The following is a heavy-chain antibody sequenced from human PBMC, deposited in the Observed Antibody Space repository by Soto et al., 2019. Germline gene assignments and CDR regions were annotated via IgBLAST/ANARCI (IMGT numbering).Heavy chain of an antibody. J-gene: IGHJ3*02. V-gene: IGHV1-69*13. CDR3: ARDRFSLGYCSSTSCYGAFDI. CDR1: GGTFSSYA. Sequence: ASVNVSCKASGGTFSSYAISWVRQAPGQGLEWMGGIIPIFGTANYAQKFQGRVTITADESTSTAYMELSSLRSEDTAVYYCARDRFSLGYCSSTSCYGAFDIWGQGTMVTVSS. CDR2: IIPIFGTA. D-gene: IGHD2-2*01.